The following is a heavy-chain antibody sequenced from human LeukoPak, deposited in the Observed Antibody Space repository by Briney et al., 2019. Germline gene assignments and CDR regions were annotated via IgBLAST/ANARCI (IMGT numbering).Heavy chain of an antibody. D-gene: IGHD5-18*01. CDR3: AAVDVDTAFP. CDR1: GFTFSTYG. J-gene: IGHJ5*02. V-gene: IGHV3-23*01. Sequence: GGSLRLSCAASGFTFSTYGMTWVRQAPGKGLEWVSAISGSGSSTYYADSVKGRFTISRDNSKNTLYLQMDSLRAEDTAVYYCAAVDVDTAFPWGQGTLVTVSS. CDR2: ISGSGSST.